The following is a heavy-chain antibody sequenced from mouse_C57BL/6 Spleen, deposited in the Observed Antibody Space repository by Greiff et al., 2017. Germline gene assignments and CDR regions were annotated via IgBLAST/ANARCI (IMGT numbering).Heavy chain of an antibody. J-gene: IGHJ2*01. CDR1: GYTFTSYW. V-gene: IGHV1-50*01. CDR3: AYYGSRGGYFDY. Sequence: QVQLQQPGAELVKPGASVKLSCKASGYTFTSYWMQWVKQRPGQGLEWIGEIDPSDSYTNYNQKFKGKATLTVDTSSSTAYMQLSSLTSEDSAVYYCAYYGSRGGYFDYWGQGTTLTVSS. D-gene: IGHD1-1*01. CDR2: IDPSDSYT.